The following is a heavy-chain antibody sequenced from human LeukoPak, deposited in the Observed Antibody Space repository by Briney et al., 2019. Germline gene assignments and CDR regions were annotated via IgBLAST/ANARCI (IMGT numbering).Heavy chain of an antibody. J-gene: IGHJ6*04. Sequence: SETLSLTCTVSGGSISSYYWSWVRQPPGKGLEWIGFVYYTGSTNYSPSLKSRVTISVDTPKKQFSLKVTSVTAADTAVYYCARLREKSSGDVKGMDVWGKGTTVTVSS. V-gene: IGHV4-59*12. CDR3: ARLREKSSGDVKGMDV. CDR2: VYYTGST. D-gene: IGHD2-15*01. CDR1: GGSISSYY.